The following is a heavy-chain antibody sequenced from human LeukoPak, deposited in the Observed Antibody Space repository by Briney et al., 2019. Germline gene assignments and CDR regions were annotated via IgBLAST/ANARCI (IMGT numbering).Heavy chain of an antibody. CDR3: ARHGYSYGYSWFDP. D-gene: IGHD5-18*01. CDR1: GGSFSGYY. V-gene: IGHV4-34*01. Sequence: SETLSLTCAVYGGSFSGYYWSWIRQPPGKGLEWIGEINHSGSTNYNPSLKSRVTISVDTSKNQFSLKLSSVTAADTAVYYCARHGYSYGYSWFDPWGQGTLVTVSS. J-gene: IGHJ5*02. CDR2: INHSGST.